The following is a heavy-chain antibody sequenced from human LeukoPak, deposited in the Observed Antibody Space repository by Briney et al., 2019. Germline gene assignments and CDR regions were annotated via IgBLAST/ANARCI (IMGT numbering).Heavy chain of an antibody. Sequence: WASVKVSCKASGYTFTSYVINWVRQATGQGLEWMGRIIPILGIANYAQKFQGRVTITADKSTSTAYMELSSLRSEDTAVYYCARSIAAAVVGAFDIWGQGTMVTVSS. D-gene: IGHD6-13*01. V-gene: IGHV1-69*04. J-gene: IGHJ3*02. CDR2: IIPILGIA. CDR1: GYTFTSYV. CDR3: ARSIAAAVVGAFDI.